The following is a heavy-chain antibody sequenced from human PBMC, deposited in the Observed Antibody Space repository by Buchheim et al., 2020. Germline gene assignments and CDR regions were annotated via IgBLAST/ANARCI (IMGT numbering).Heavy chain of an antibody. CDR3: ARTVEDYYDRSGYAY. CDR1: GFTFSSYG. D-gene: IGHD3-22*01. Sequence: QVQLVESGGGVVQPGRSLRLSCAASGFTFSSYGMHWVRQAPGKGLEWVAVIWYDGSNKYYADSVKGRFTISRDNSKNTLYPQMNSLRAEDTSVYHCARTVEDYYDRSGYAYWRQGT. CDR2: IWYDGSNK. V-gene: IGHV3-33*01. J-gene: IGHJ4*02.